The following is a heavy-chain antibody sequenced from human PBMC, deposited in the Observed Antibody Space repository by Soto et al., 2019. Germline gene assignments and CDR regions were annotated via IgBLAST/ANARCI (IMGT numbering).Heavy chain of an antibody. CDR2: IFHGGST. V-gene: IGHV4-30-2*01. J-gene: IGHJ5*02. D-gene: IGHD2-2*01. CDR1: SYRGAAGQY. Sequence: SETLSLTCDVSSYRGAAGQYWGWIRQPPGKGLEWIGYIFHGGSTYYNPSLRSRVTISVDRSRAQFSLKMSSVTAADTAVYYCARGRVVVPAAVMFICLDPWGQGALVTVSS. CDR3: ARGRVVVPAAVMFICLDP.